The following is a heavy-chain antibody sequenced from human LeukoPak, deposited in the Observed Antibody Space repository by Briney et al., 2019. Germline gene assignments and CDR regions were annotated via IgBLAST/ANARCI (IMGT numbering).Heavy chain of an antibody. Sequence: SVKVSCKASGGTFSSHAISWVRQAPGQGLEWMGGIIPIFGTANYAQKFQGRVTITTDESTSTAYMELSSLRSEDTAVYYCARVSSHYDSSPNPYYFDYWGQGTLVTVSS. D-gene: IGHD3-22*01. CDR2: IIPIFGTA. CDR3: ARVSSHYDSSPNPYYFDY. J-gene: IGHJ4*02. V-gene: IGHV1-69*05. CDR1: GGTFSSHA.